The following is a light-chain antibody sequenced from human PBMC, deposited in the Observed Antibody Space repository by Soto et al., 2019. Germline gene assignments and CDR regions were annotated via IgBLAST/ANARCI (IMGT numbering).Light chain of an antibody. Sequence: QSALTQPAAVSGSTGQSITISCTGTSSDVGGYNYVSWYQQHPGKAPKLMIYEVSNRPSGVSYRFSGSKSGNTASLTISGLQAEDEADYYCSSYTGSSTPVLGGGTKLTVL. J-gene: IGLJ3*02. CDR1: SSDVGGYNY. V-gene: IGLV2-14*01. CDR2: EVS. CDR3: SSYTGSSTPV.